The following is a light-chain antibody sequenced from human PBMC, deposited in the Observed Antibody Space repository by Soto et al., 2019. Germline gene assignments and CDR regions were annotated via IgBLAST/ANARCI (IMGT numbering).Light chain of an antibody. CDR1: SSDVGGYNY. V-gene: IGLV2-14*03. CDR2: DVN. J-gene: IGLJ2*01. CDR3: SSYITSSLVV. Sequence: QSVLTQPASVSGSPGQSITISCTGTSSDVGGYNYVSWYQQHPGKAPKLMIYDVNNRPSGVSNRFSGSKSGNTASLTISGLQAEDEADYYCSSYITSSLVVFGGGTKLTVL.